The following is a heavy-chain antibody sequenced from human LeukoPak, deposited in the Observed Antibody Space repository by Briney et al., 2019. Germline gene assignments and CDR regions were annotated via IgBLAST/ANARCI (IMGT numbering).Heavy chain of an antibody. CDR3: ARGPDFWSPLDY. D-gene: IGHD3-3*01. CDR2: IYYSGST. CDR1: GGSISSGGYY. J-gene: IGHJ4*02. Sequence: PSETLSLTCTVSGGSISSGGYYWSWIRQPPGKGLEWIGSIYYSGSTYYNPSLKSRVTISVDTSKNQFSLKLSSVTAADTAVYYCARGPDFWSPLDYWGQGTLVTVSS. V-gene: IGHV4-39*07.